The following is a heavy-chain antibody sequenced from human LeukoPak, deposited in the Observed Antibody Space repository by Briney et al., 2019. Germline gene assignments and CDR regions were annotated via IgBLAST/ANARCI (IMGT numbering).Heavy chain of an antibody. CDR3: ARDVGGYDPYYGMDV. CDR1: GFTFSSYG. CDR2: IWYDESKQ. Sequence: GGSLRLSCAVSGFTFSSYGMYWVRQAQGKGLEWVSVIWYDESKQYYADSVKGRFTISRDNSKNTLYLQMNSLRAEDTAVYYCARDVGGYDPYYGMDVRGQGTTVIVSS. J-gene: IGHJ6*02. D-gene: IGHD5-12*01. V-gene: IGHV3-33*01.